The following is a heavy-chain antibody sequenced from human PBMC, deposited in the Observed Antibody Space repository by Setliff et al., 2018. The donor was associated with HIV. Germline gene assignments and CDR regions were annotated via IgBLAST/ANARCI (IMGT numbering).Heavy chain of an antibody. V-gene: IGHV4-4*02. Sequence: SETLSLTCAVSGGSISSDNWWTWVRQPPGKGLEWIGEIYHSEYTNYNASLKSRVSMSVEKSKNQFSLKLTSVTAADTAVYYCARCHWSGTNCYGVDYYGRDVWGQGTTVSVSS. CDR1: GGSISSDNW. CDR2: IYHSEYT. D-gene: IGHD2-2*01. CDR3: ARCHWSGTNCYGVDYYGRDV. J-gene: IGHJ6*02.